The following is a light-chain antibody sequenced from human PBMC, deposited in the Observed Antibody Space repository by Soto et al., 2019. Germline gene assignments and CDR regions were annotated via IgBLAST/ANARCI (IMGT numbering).Light chain of an antibody. CDR2: ANN. V-gene: IGLV1-40*01. CDR3: QSYDTNLSAYVV. Sequence: SVLAQPPSVSGAPGQRITISCTGSSSNIGAGYDIHWYQQLPGTAPKLLIYANNNRPSGVPDRFSGSRSGTSASLAITGLQAEDEADYYCQSYDTNLSAYVVFGGGTKLTVL. CDR1: SSNIGAGYD. J-gene: IGLJ2*01.